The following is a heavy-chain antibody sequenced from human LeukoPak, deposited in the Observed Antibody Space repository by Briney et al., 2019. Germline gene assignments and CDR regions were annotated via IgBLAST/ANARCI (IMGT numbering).Heavy chain of an antibody. CDR2: ISTGGDDT. V-gene: IGHV3-23*01. Sequence: GGSLGLSCAASGFIFSDYTMSWVRQAPGKGLEWVSAISTGGDDTNYADSVKGRFTISRDSSKNTLSLHINSLRAEDTAIYYCARSSRSWGVFDIWGQGTMVTVSS. D-gene: IGHD7-27*01. CDR3: ARSSRSWGVFDI. J-gene: IGHJ3*02. CDR1: GFIFSDYT.